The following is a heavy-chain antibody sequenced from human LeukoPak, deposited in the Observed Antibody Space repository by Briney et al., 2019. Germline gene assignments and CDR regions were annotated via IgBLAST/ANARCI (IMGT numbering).Heavy chain of an antibody. V-gene: IGHV5-51*01. CDR1: GYSFTSYW. J-gene: IGHJ6*02. Sequence: GESLKTSCTVSGYSFTSYWIAWVRQMPGKGLEWMGIVYPGDSDTRYSPSFQGQVTISADKSISTAYLQWSSLKASDTAMYYCARGSFRSLADYGMDVWGQGTTVTVSS. D-gene: IGHD3-10*01. CDR3: ARGSFRSLADYGMDV. CDR2: VYPGDSDT.